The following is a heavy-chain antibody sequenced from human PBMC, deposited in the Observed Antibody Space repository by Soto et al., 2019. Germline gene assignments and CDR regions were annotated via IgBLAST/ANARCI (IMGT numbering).Heavy chain of an antibody. CDR1: GFTFSSYA. CDR2: ISGSGGST. Sequence: GGSLILSCAASGFTFSSYAMSWVRQAPGKGLEWVSAISGSGGSTYYADSVKGRFTISRDNSKNTLYLQMNSLRAEDTAVYYCAKWVAAAGYYFDYWGQGTLVTVSS. V-gene: IGHV3-23*01. CDR3: AKWVAAAGYYFDY. J-gene: IGHJ4*02. D-gene: IGHD6-13*01.